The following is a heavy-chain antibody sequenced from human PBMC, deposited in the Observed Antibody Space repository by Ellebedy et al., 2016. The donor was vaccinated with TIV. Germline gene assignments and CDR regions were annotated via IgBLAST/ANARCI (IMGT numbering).Heavy chain of an antibody. CDR2: ISAYNGNT. J-gene: IGHJ6*02. V-gene: IGHV1-18*01. CDR1: GYTFTSYG. CDR3: ARYSGSGTYYRNGMDV. Sequence: AASVKVSCKASGYTFTSYGISWVRQAPGQGLEWMGWISAYNGNTNYADNLQGRVTMTTDTSTDTAYMELRSLRSDDTAVYYCARYSGSGTYYRNGMDVWGQGTTVTVSS. D-gene: IGHD3-10*01.